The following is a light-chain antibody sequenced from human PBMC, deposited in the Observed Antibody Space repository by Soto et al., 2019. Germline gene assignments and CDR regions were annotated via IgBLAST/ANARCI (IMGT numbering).Light chain of an antibody. V-gene: IGKV1-33*01. CDR1: QDISNY. CDR2: DAS. Sequence: DIQMTQSPSSLSASVGDRVTITCQASQDISNYLNWYQQKPGKAPKLMIYDASNLETRVPSRFSGSRSGTDVTVTISSLQPEDIASYYCQQYDNLPLTFGGGTKVEIK. CDR3: QQYDNLPLT. J-gene: IGKJ4*01.